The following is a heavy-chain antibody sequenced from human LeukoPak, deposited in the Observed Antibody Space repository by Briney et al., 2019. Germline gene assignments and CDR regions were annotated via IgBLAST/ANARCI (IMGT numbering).Heavy chain of an antibody. CDR2: ISGGGGTT. J-gene: IGHJ4*02. CDR1: GFTFNTYT. V-gene: IGHV3-64D*09. D-gene: IGHD1-26*01. CDR3: VKDLSGTYSFDY. Sequence: GGSLRLSCSASGFTFNTYTMHWVRQAPGKELEYVSSISGGGGTTFYADSVRGRFTISRDNSKNTLYLQMSSLRAEDTALYYCVKDLSGTYSFDYWGQGTLVTVSS.